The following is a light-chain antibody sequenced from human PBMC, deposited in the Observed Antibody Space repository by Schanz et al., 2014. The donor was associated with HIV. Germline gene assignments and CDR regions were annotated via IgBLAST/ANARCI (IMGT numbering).Light chain of an antibody. CDR3: AGWDDSLNGWV. Sequence: QSVLTQPPSASGTPGQRVTISCSGSSSNPGINTVNWYQHLPGTAPKLLIYAGNQRASGVPDRLSGSGSGTSASLAISGLQSDDEGDYYCAGWDDSLNGWVFGGGTKLTVL. V-gene: IGLV1-44*01. CDR1: SSNPGINT. CDR2: AGN. J-gene: IGLJ3*02.